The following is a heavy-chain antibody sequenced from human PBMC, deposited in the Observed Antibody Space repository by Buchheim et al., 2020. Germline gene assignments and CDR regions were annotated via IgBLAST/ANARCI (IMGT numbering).Heavy chain of an antibody. J-gene: IGHJ4*02. Sequence: QLQLQESGPGLVKPSETLSLTCTVSGGSISSSSYYWGWIRQPPGKGLEWIGSIYYSGSTYYNPSLKSRVTISVDTSKNQFALKLSSVTAADTAVYYCARHMGKIGRGSFGYWGQGTL. CDR2: IYYSGST. CDR3: ARHMGKIGRGSFGY. CDR1: GGSISSSSYY. D-gene: IGHD7-27*01. V-gene: IGHV4-39*01.